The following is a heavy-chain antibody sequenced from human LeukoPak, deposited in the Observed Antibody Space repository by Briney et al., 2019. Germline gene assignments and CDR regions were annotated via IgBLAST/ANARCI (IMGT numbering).Heavy chain of an antibody. CDR1: GGSISSYY. D-gene: IGHD3-22*01. CDR2: IHSSGII. CDR3: VRDEANSGYPDY. J-gene: IGHJ4*02. V-gene: IGHV4-4*07. Sequence: SETLSLTCTVSGGSISSYYWSWIRQPAGKAPEWIGRIHSSGIINYNPPLKSRVTISLDYSNNQVSLKLNYVTAAGTAVYYCVRDEANSGYPDYWGQGTLATVSS.